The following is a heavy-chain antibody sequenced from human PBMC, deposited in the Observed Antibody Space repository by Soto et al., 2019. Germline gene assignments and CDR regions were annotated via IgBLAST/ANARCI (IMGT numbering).Heavy chain of an antibody. D-gene: IGHD2-15*01. V-gene: IGHV3-9*01. Sequence: PGGSLRLSCAASGFTFDDYAMHWVRQAPGKGLEWVSGISWNSGSIGYADSVKGRFTISRDNAKNSLYLQMNSLRAEDTALYYCAASLTYCSGGSCYSGAFDIWGQGTMVTVS. CDR3: AASLTYCSGGSCYSGAFDI. CDR1: GFTFDDYA. CDR2: ISWNSGSI. J-gene: IGHJ3*02.